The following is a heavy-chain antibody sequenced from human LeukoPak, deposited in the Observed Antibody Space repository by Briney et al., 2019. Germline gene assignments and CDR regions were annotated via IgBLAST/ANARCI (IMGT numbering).Heavy chain of an antibody. Sequence: GGALRLSCAASGFTFSSYWMHWVRQAPGKGLVWVSRINSDGSSTSYADSVKGRFTISRDNAKNTLYLQMNSLGAEDTAVYYCARDGTGYSSSWDLDYWGQGTLVTVSS. CDR2: INSDGSST. CDR3: ARDGTGYSSSWDLDY. V-gene: IGHV3-74*01. CDR1: GFTFSSYW. D-gene: IGHD6-13*01. J-gene: IGHJ4*02.